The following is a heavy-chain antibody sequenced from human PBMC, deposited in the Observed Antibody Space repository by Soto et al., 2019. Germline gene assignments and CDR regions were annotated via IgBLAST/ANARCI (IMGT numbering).Heavy chain of an antibody. J-gene: IGHJ4*02. Sequence: ASVKVSCKASGYTFTSYAMNWVRQAPGQRLEWMGWINAGNGNTKYSQKFQGRVTITRDTSASTAYMELSSLRSEDTAVYYCGRDPGYSYGNTRAQRTPVTVSS. CDR2: INAGNGNT. V-gene: IGHV1-3*01. CDR1: GYTFTSYA. CDR3: GRDPGYSYGNT. D-gene: IGHD5-18*01.